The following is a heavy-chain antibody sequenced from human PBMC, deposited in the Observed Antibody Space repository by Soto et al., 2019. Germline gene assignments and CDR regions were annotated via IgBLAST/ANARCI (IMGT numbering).Heavy chain of an antibody. D-gene: IGHD6-19*01. V-gene: IGHV5-10-1*01. CDR2: IDPSDSYT. J-gene: IGHJ6*02. Sequence: GESLKISCKGSGYSFTSYWISWVRQMPGKGLEWMGRIDPSDSYTNYSPSFQGHVTISADKSISTAYLQWSSLKASDTAMYYCARRSVAGTSYYGMDVWGQGTTVTVSS. CDR3: ARRSVAGTSYYGMDV. CDR1: GYSFTSYW.